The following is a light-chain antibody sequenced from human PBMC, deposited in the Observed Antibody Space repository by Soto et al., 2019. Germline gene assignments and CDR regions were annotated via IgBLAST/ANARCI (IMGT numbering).Light chain of an antibody. CDR2: SNN. CDR1: SSNIGSNT. CDR3: AAWDDSLKGV. V-gene: IGLV1-44*01. Sequence: QSVLTQPPSASGTTGQRVTTSCSGSSSNIGSNTVNWYQQLPGTAPKLLIYSNNQRPSGVPDRFSGSKSGTSASLAISGLQSEDEADYYCAAWDDSLKGVFGTGTKVTVL. J-gene: IGLJ1*01.